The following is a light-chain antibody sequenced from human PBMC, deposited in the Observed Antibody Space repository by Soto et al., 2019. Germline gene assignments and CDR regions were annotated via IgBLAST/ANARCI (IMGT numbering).Light chain of an antibody. CDR2: ATS. Sequence: ENVLTQSPGTLSLSPGERATLSCRACQSVSNTFLAWYQQKPGQAPRLLIYATSSRATDIPDRFSGSGSGTNFTLTISRLEPEDFAVYYCHQYDKSPWTFGQGTKVDIK. CDR3: HQYDKSPWT. CDR1: QSVSNTF. V-gene: IGKV3-20*01. J-gene: IGKJ1*01.